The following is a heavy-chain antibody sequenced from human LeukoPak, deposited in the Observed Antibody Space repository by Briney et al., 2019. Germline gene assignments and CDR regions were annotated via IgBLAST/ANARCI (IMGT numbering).Heavy chain of an antibody. CDR1: GFTFSSYG. CDR3: AKARRTVVDIVATFPTFYMDV. Sequence: PGGSLRLSCAASGFTFSSYGMHWVRQAPGKGLEWVAFIRYDGSNKYYADSVKGRFTISRDNSKNTLYLQMNSLRAEDTAVYCCAKARRTVVDIVATFPTFYMDVWGKGTTVTISS. D-gene: IGHD5-12*01. V-gene: IGHV3-30*02. CDR2: IRYDGSNK. J-gene: IGHJ6*03.